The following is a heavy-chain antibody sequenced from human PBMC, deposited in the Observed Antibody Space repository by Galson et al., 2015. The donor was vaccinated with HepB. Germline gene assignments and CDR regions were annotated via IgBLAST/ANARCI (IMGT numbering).Heavy chain of an antibody. Sequence: SVKVSCKASGYTFTSNGISWVRQAPGQGLEWVGWISANSGNTHYAQNLQGRVTLTTDTPTTSAYMELGSLRSDDAAVYYCARDVMYRFDQWGQGTLVTVSS. J-gene: IGHJ4*02. D-gene: IGHD2-2*01. V-gene: IGHV1-18*04. CDR2: ISANSGNT. CDR3: ARDVMYRFDQ. CDR1: GYTFTSNG.